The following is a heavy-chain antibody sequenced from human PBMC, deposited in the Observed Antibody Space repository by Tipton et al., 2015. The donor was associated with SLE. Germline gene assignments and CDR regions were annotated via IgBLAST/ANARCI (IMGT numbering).Heavy chain of an antibody. J-gene: IGHJ4*02. CDR3: ARGGGNRGILDY. Sequence: TLSLTCTVSGGSISSHYWSWIRQPPGKGLEWIGYIYYSGSTYYNPSLKSRVTISVDTSKNQFSLKLSSVTAADTAVYYCARGGGNRGILDYWGQGTLVTVSS. V-gene: IGHV4-59*11. CDR2: IYYSGST. D-gene: IGHD4-23*01. CDR1: GGSISSHY.